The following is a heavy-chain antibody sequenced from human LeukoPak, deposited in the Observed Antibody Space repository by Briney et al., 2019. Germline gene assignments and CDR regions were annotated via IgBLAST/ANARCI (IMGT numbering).Heavy chain of an antibody. Sequence: GGSLRLSCAASGFTFSDYYMSWIRQAPGKGLEWVSYISSSGSTIYYADSVKGRFTISRDNAKNSLYLQMNSLRAEDTAVYYCAGLGNNVVVPAAGMDVWGQGNTVTVSS. CDR3: AGLGNNVVVPAAGMDV. J-gene: IGHJ6*02. V-gene: IGHV3-11*01. CDR2: ISSSGSTI. CDR1: GFTFSDYY. D-gene: IGHD2-2*01.